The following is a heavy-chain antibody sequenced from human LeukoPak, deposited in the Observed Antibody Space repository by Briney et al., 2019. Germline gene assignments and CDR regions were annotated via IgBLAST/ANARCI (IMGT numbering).Heavy chain of an antibody. CDR2: MNPNSGNT. Sequence: EASVKVSCKASGYTFTSYDNNWVRQATGQGLEWMGWMNPNSGNTGYAQKFQGRVTMTRNTSISTAYMELSSLRSEDTAVYYCARGIRAPYYDFWSGYKYYYYGMDVWGQGTTVTVSS. CDR1: GYTFTSYD. CDR3: ARGIRAPYYDFWSGYKYYYYGMDV. D-gene: IGHD3-3*01. J-gene: IGHJ6*02. V-gene: IGHV1-8*01.